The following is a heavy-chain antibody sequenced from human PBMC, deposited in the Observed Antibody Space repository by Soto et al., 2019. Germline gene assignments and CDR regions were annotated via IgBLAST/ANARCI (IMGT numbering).Heavy chain of an antibody. D-gene: IGHD3-10*01. CDR2: IYWADDK. V-gene: IGHV2-5*02. CDR3: ARSTGGFGDLLQFDH. J-gene: IGHJ4*02. CDR1: GFPFTTSGTG. Sequence: QITLKESGPTRVQPTQTLTLTCTFSGFPFTTSGTGVNWIRQPPGKALEWIALIYWADDKRYNPTLKNRLTRPKDISNSQVVLTSGYTDPVDTATYFCARSTGGFGDLLQFDHWGQGTLVTVSS.